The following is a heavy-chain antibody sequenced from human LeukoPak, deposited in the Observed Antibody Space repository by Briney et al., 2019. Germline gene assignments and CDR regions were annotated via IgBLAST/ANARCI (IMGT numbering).Heavy chain of an antibody. CDR2: ISGSGGST. CDR3: ARDFYCSSTSCYEDYFDY. V-gene: IGHV3-23*01. Sequence: AGGSLRLSCAASGFTFSSYAMSWVRQAPGKGLEWVSAISGSGGSTYYADSVKGRFTISRDNSKNTLYLQMNSLRAEGTAVYYCARDFYCSSTSCYEDYFDYWGQGTLVTVSS. J-gene: IGHJ4*02. D-gene: IGHD2-2*01. CDR1: GFTFSSYA.